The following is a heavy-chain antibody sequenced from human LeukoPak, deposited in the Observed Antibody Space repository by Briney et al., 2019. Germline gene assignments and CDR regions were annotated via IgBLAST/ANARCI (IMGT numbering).Heavy chain of an antibody. CDR2: IYYSGST. CDR1: GGSISSSSYY. Sequence: SETLSLTCTVSGGSISSSSYYWGWIRQPPGKGLEWIGSIYYSGSTYYNPSLKSRVTISVDTSKNQFSLKLSSVTAADTAVYYCASKSTVTTQGFDPWGQGTLVTVSS. J-gene: IGHJ5*02. CDR3: ASKSTVTTQGFDP. D-gene: IGHD4-17*01. V-gene: IGHV4-39*07.